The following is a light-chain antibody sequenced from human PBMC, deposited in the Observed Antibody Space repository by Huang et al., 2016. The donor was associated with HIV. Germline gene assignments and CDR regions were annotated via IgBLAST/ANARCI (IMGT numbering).Light chain of an antibody. CDR2: WAS. V-gene: IGKV4-1*01. J-gene: IGKJ1*01. Sequence: DIIMTQSPDSLAVSLGERATLNWRSRQIVYPRSTSKDYMAWFQQKPGQPPRLLLFWASTREAGVPDRFSGSGAGTHFTLTIANLEAEDAAIYYCQQYYSSPQTFGQGTRVEFK. CDR1: QIVYPRSTSKDY. CDR3: QQYYSSPQT.